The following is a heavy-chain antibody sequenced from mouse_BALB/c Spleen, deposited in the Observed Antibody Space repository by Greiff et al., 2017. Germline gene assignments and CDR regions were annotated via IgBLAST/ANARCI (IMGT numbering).Heavy chain of an antibody. CDR1: GFSLTGYG. V-gene: IGHV2-6-7*01. CDR3: ARGWVRRGYAMDY. CDR2: IWGDGST. D-gene: IGHD2-14*01. Sequence: QVQLQQSGPGLVAPSQSLSITCTVSGFSLTGYGVNWVRQPPGKGLEWLGMIWGDGSTDYNSALKSRLSISKDNSKSQVFLKMNSLQTDDTARYYCARGWVRRGYAMDYWGQGTSVTVSS. J-gene: IGHJ4*01.